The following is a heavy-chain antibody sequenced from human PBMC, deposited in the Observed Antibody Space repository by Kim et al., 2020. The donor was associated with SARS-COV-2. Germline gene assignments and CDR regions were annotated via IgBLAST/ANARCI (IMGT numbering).Heavy chain of an antibody. J-gene: IGHJ6*02. CDR2: ISYDGSNK. D-gene: IGHD4-17*01. CDR3: ANNGDKYYYYGMDV. V-gene: IGHV3-30*18. CDR1: GFTFSSYG. Sequence: GGSLRLSCAASGFTFSSYGMHWVRQAPGKGLEWVAVISYDGSNKYYADSVKGRFTISRDNSKNTLYLQMNSLRAEDTAVYYCANNGDKYYYYGMDVWGQGTTVTVSS.